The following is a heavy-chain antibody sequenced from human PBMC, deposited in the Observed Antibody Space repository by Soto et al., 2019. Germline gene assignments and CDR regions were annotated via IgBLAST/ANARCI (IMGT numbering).Heavy chain of an antibody. CDR1: GYSFTSYW. CDR2: IYPGDSDT. J-gene: IGHJ6*02. CDR3: ARHRTIAAAGTPYYYYGMDV. V-gene: IGHV5-51*01. D-gene: IGHD6-13*01. Sequence: GESLKISCKGSGYSFTSYWIGWVRQMPGKGLEWMGIIYPGDSDTRYSPSFQGQVAISADKSISTAYLQWSSLKASDTAMYYCARHRTIAAAGTPYYYYGMDVWGQGTTVTVSS.